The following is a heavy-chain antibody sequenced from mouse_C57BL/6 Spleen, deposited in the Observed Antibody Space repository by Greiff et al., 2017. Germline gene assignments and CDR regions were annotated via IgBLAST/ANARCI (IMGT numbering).Heavy chain of an antibody. V-gene: IGHV14-4*01. CDR3: TTGEVDY. J-gene: IGHJ4*01. Sequence: VQLQQSGAELVRPGASVKLSCTASGFNIKDDYMHWVKQRPEQGLELIGWIDPENGDTEYASKFQGKATITADTSSNTAYLQLSSLTSEDTAVYYCTTGEVDYWGQGTSVTVSS. CDR2: IDPENGDT. CDR1: GFNIKDDY.